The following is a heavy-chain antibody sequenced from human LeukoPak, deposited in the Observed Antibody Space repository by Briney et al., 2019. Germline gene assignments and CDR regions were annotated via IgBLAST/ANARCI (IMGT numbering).Heavy chain of an antibody. V-gene: IGHV5-51*01. D-gene: IGHD6-19*01. CDR1: GYTFTTNW. CDR3: ARLGCYNTGWYIQY. J-gene: IGHJ4*02. Sequence: PGEPLKISCKGFGYTFTTNWIAWVRQMPGNGLGWMGVVFPGTFDSGYRPSFQAQVTISPHTSLSAAYLQWSSLKASASAMYDCARLGCYNTGWYIQYWGQGTLVTVSS. CDR2: VFPGTFDS.